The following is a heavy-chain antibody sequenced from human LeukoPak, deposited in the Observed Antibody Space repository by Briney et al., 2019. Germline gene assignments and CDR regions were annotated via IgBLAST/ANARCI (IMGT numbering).Heavy chain of an antibody. CDR1: GGSISSSNW. Sequence: SGTLSLTCAVSGGSISSSNWWTWVHQPPGKGLEWIGEFYRSGSTNYNPSLKSRVTISVDKSKNQFSLKLSSLTAADTAVYYCARNGGNSDFDYWGQGILVTVSS. CDR3: ARNGGNSDFDY. CDR2: FYRSGST. V-gene: IGHV4-4*02. D-gene: IGHD4-23*01. J-gene: IGHJ4*02.